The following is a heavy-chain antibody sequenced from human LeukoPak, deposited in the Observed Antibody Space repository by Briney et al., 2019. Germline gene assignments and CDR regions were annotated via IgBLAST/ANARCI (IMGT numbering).Heavy chain of an antibody. Sequence: PSETLSLTCTVSGGSISSGGYYWSWIRQHPGKGLEWIGYIYYSGSTYYNPSLKSRVTISVDKSKNQFSLKLSSVTAADTAVYYCASGSAGLTGYFDYWGQGTLVTVSS. D-gene: IGHD3-9*01. J-gene: IGHJ4*02. CDR1: GGSISSGGYY. CDR2: IYYSGST. V-gene: IGHV4-31*03. CDR3: ASGSAGLTGYFDY.